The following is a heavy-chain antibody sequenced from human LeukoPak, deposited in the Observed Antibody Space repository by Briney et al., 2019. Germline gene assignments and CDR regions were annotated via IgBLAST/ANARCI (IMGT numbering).Heavy chain of an antibody. Sequence: GGSLRLSCAASGFTFISYDMHRVRQPTGKGLEWVSGIDTAGVTYYAGSVKGRFTISRENTKNSLSFQMNSLRAGDTAVYYCARRRYDLGSYSDAFDIWGQGTMVTVSP. CDR2: IDTAGVT. J-gene: IGHJ3*02. D-gene: IGHD3-10*01. CDR1: GFTFISYD. V-gene: IGHV3-13*04. CDR3: ARRRYDLGSYSDAFDI.